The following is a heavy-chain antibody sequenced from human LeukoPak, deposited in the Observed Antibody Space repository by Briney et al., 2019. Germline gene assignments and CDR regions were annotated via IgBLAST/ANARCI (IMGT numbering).Heavy chain of an antibody. CDR1: GGSIKSCDYY. J-gene: IGHJ5*02. CDR2: MYYSGST. V-gene: IGHV4-30-4*01. Sequence: SQTLSLTCTVSGGSIKSCDYYWRRIPQPPAKGLQRNAYMYYSGSTYYNASVKSRVTMSGDTSKNQLSLKLSSVTAADTAVYYCARADYYDSRSDPWCWGIRVIVS. CDR3: ARADYYDSRSDP. D-gene: IGHD3-22*01.